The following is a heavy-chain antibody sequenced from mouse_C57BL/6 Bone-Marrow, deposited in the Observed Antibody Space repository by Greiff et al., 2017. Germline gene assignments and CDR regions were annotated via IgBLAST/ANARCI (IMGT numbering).Heavy chain of an antibody. J-gene: IGHJ3*01. D-gene: IGHD1-1*01. CDR2: IWTGGGT. Sequence: VKLMESGPGLVAPSQSLSITCTVSGFSFTSYAISWVRQPPGKGLEWLGVIWTGGGTNYNSALKSRLSISKDNSKSQVFLKMNSLQTDDTARYYCASHLLRPFAYWGQGTLVTVSA. V-gene: IGHV2-9-1*01. CDR1: GFSFTSYA. CDR3: ASHLLRPFAY.